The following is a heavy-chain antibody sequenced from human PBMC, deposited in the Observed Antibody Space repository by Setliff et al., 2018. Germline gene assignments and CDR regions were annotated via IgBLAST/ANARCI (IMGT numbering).Heavy chain of an antibody. CDR3: ARDLYSSSSGGFYYYYYYMDV. D-gene: IGHD6-6*01. V-gene: IGHV4-61*09. J-gene: IGHJ6*03. CDR1: GGSIGSGSYY. CDR2: IYSSGST. Sequence: SETLSLTCTVSGGSIGSGSYYWSWIRQPAGKGLEWIGHIYSSGSTNYNPSLKSRVTISVDRSKNQFSLKLSSVIAADTAVYYCARDLYSSSSGGFYYYYYYMDVWGKGTTVTVSS.